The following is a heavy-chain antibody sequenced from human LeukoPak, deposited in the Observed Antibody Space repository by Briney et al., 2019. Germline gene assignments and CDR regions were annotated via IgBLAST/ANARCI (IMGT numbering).Heavy chain of an antibody. D-gene: IGHD1-20*01. CDR3: ARINWNYVDY. J-gene: IGHJ4*02. V-gene: IGHV4-39*01. CDR1: GGSISSSSYY. CDR2: IYYSGST. Sequence: RASETLSLTCTVSGGSISSSSYYWGWIRQPPGKGLEWIGSIYYSGSTYYNPSLKSRVTISVDTSKNQFSLKLSSVTAADTAVYYCARINWNYVDYWGPGTLVTVSS.